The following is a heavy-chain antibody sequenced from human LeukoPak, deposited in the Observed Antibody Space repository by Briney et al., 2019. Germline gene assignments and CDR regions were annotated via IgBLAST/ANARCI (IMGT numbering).Heavy chain of an antibody. D-gene: IGHD6-19*01. J-gene: IGHJ4*02. CDR1: GFTFNSHA. CDR3: ARDRYSSGWYGDFDC. CDR2: ISSDGSNK. V-gene: IGHV3-30-3*01. Sequence: GGYLRLSCAASGFTFNSHAMHWVRQAPGKGLEWVAVISSDGSNKYYADSVKGRFTISRDNSKNTLYLQMNSLRAEDTAVYYCARDRYSSGWYGDFDCWGQGTLVTVSS.